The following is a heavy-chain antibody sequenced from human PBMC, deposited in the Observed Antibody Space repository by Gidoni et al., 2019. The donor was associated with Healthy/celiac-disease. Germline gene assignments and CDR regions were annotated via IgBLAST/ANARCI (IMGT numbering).Heavy chain of an antibody. Sequence: EVQLVESGGGLVQPGGSLRLSCAASGFTFSSFAMSWVRQAPGKGLEWVSAISGSGGSTYYADSVKGRFTISRDNSKNTLYLQMNSLRAEDTAVYYCAKDGESIAARLAGYFDYWGQGTLVTVSS. J-gene: IGHJ4*02. D-gene: IGHD6-6*01. CDR2: ISGSGGST. CDR3: AKDGESIAARLAGYFDY. CDR1: GFTFSSFA. V-gene: IGHV3-23*04.